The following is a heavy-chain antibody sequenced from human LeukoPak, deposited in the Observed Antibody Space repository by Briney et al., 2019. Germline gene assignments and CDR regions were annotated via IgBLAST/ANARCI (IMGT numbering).Heavy chain of an antibody. CDR3: VRGAAGTGVWFDP. Sequence: PGGSLRLSCAASGFTFSGYWMHWVRQAPGKGLEWVSRINIDGATTNYADSVKGRFTISRDNAKNTLHLQMNSLRADDTAVYYCVRGAAGTGVWFDPWGQGTLVTVSS. J-gene: IGHJ5*02. CDR1: GFTFSGYW. CDR2: INIDGATT. V-gene: IGHV3-74*01. D-gene: IGHD6-25*01.